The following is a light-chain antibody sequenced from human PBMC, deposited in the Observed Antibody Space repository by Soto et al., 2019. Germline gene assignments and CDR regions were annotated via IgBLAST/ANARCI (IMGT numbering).Light chain of an antibody. Sequence: DIQLTQSPSSLSASLGDRVTITCRASQGISRYLAWYQQKPGKAPNLLIYGASTLQSGVPSRFSGSGSETEFTLTISGLQPGDSATYYCQQYNNYSPTFGQGTKVDIK. CDR3: QQYNNYSPT. CDR1: QGISRY. V-gene: IGKV1-9*01. J-gene: IGKJ1*01. CDR2: GAS.